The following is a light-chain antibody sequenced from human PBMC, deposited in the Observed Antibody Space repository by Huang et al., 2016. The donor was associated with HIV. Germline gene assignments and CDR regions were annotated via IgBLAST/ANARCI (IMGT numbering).Light chain of an antibody. V-gene: IGKV3-11*01. CDR2: EAS. J-gene: IGKJ4*01. Sequence: EIVLTQSPATLSLSPGERATLSCRASQSVSSYLAWYQQRPGQAPRLLIDEASNRATGSPARFSGSGSGTDFTLTISSLGPEDFAVYYCQQRSNWPPLTFGGGSKVGVK. CDR1: QSVSSY. CDR3: QQRSNWPPLT.